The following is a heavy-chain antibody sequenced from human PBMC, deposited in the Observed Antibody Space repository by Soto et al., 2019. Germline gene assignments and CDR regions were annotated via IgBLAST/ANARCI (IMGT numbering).Heavy chain of an antibody. CDR1: GFTFRNAW. CDR3: TTVVGHLPGRSSGYPYYYLDV. D-gene: IGHD5-12*01. CDR2: INTNTDGGTT. Sequence: EDPLVESGGGLVKPGGSLRLSCAASGFTFRNAWMSWVRQAPGKGLEWVGRINTNTDGGTTDYAAPVKDTFTISRDDSKNTLFLSMHSMKPEDTAVYYFTTVVGHLPGRSSGYPYYYLDVWGKGTTVTVSS. V-gene: IGHV3-15*01. J-gene: IGHJ6*03.